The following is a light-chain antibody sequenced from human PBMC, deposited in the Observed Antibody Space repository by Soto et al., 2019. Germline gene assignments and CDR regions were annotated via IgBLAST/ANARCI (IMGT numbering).Light chain of an antibody. CDR3: QHYYTYPGT. CDR1: QDISNN. Sequence: AIRMTQSPSSISASTGDRVTITCRASQDISNNLVWYQQKPGQVHKVLIHAASTLQGGVSSRFSGSRSGTYVTLAINSLQSEDFSTYYCQHYYTYPGTFGQGTKVE. V-gene: IGKV1-8*01. CDR2: AAS. J-gene: IGKJ1*01.